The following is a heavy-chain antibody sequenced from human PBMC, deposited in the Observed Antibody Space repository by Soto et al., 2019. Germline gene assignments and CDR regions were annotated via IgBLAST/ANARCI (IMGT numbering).Heavy chain of an antibody. V-gene: IGHV1-18*01. CDR3: AREGQAPYYYYGMDV. J-gene: IGHJ6*02. CDR2: ISGYNGNT. CDR1: GYTSTNYG. Sequence: QVQVVQSGDEVKKPGASVKVSCKASGYTSTNYGFSWVRQAPGQGLEWMGWISGYNGNTKYAEKFQGRVTMTTDTSTSTAHMELRSLRSDDTAVYYCAREGQAPYYYYGMDVWGQRTAVTVSS.